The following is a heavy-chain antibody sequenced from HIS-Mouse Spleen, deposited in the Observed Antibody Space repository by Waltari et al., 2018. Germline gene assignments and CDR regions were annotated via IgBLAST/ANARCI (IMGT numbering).Heavy chain of an antibody. CDR3: ARVNSSFDY. CDR1: GRSFSGYY. V-gene: IGHV4-34*01. Sequence: QVQLQQWGAGLLKPSETLSLTCAVYGRSFSGYYWSWIRQPPGQGLEWIGEINHSGSTNYNPSLKSRVTISVDTSKNQFSLKLSSVTAADTAVYYCARVNSSFDYWGQGTLVTVSS. CDR2: INHSGST. D-gene: IGHD6-13*01. J-gene: IGHJ4*02.